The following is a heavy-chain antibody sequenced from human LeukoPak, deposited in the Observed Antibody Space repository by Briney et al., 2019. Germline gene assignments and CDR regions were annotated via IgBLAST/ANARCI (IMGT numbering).Heavy chain of an antibody. D-gene: IGHD2-15*01. CDR2: IIPILGIA. CDR1: GGTFSSYT. CDR3: ARDANCSGGSCYDRWFDP. J-gene: IGHJ5*02. V-gene: IGHV1-69*04. Sequence: SVKVSCKVSGGTFSSYTISWVRQAPGQGLEWMGRIIPILGIANYAQKFQGRVTITADKSTSTAYMELSSLRSEDTAVYYCARDANCSGGSCYDRWFDPWGQGTLVTVSS.